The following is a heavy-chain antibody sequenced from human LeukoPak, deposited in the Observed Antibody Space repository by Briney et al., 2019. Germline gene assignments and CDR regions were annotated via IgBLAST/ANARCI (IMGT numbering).Heavy chain of an antibody. CDR3: ARDRVGSGWPRPWYFEF. Sequence: AASVTVSCKPSGYTFTVYYLHWVRQAPGQGLEWMGWINPNTGATIYAEKFQGRVTMTRDTSIDTAYMEMGSLRSDDTAVYYCARDRVGSGWPRPWYFEFWGQGTLITVSS. CDR1: GYTFTVYY. V-gene: IGHV1-2*02. J-gene: IGHJ4*02. CDR2: INPNTGAT. D-gene: IGHD6-19*01.